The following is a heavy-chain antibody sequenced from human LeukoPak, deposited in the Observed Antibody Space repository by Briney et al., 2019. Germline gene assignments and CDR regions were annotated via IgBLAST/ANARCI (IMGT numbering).Heavy chain of an antibody. CDR3: ARVGGSSIAARRSYYYYMDV. D-gene: IGHD6-6*01. J-gene: IGHJ6*03. V-gene: IGHV3-15*01. CDR1: GFTFSNAW. Sequence: GGSLRLSCAASGFTFSNAWMSWVRQAPGKGLEWVGRIKSRTDGGTTDYAAPVKGRFTISRDNAKNSLYLQMNSLRAEDTAVYYCARVGGSSIAARRSYYYYMDVWGKGTTVTVSS. CDR2: IKSRTDGGTT.